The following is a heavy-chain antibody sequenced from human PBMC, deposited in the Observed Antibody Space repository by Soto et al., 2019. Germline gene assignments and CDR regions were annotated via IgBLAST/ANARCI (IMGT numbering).Heavy chain of an antibody. CDR3: ARDPGTSMIENYYNGMDV. V-gene: IGHV4-4*07. D-gene: IGHD3-16*01. CDR1: GDSIRNYF. Sequence: QVQLQESGPGQVKPSETLSLTCTVSGDSIRNYFWSWIRQPAGKGLEWIGRIYTSGSSNYNPSLKSLLTMSVDTSKNQVSLNLRSVTAADTAVYYCARDPGTSMIENYYNGMDVWGRGTTVIVSS. J-gene: IGHJ6*02. CDR2: IYTSGSS.